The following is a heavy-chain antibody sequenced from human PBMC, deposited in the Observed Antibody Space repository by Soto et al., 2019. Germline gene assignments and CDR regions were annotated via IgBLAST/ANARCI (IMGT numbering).Heavy chain of an antibody. V-gene: IGHV3-23*01. J-gene: IGHJ4*02. D-gene: IGHD3-22*01. CDR2: ISGSGGST. CDR1: GFTFSSYA. Sequence: GGSLRLSCAASGFTFSSYAMSWVRQAPGKGLEWVSAISGSGGSTYYADSVKGRFTISRDNSKNTLYLQMNSLRAEDTAVYYCAKDPDYYDSSGYYSFDYWGQGTLVTVSS. CDR3: AKDPDYYDSSGYYSFDY.